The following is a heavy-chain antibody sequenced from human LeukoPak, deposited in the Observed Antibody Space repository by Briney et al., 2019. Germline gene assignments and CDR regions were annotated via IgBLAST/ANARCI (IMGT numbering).Heavy chain of an antibody. CDR1: GFTFSSYG. J-gene: IGHJ6*02. V-gene: IGHV3-33*01. Sequence: GGSLRLSCAASGFTFSSYGMHWVRQAPGKGLEWVAVIWYDGSNKYYADSVKGRFTISRDNSKNTLYLQMNSLRAEDTAVYYCARMIWNYAGMDVWGQGTTVTVSS. CDR2: IWYDGSNK. D-gene: IGHD1-1*01. CDR3: ARMIWNYAGMDV.